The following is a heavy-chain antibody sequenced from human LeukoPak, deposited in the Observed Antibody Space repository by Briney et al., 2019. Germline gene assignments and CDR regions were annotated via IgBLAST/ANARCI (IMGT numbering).Heavy chain of an antibody. CDR2: INPNSGGT. V-gene: IGHV1-2*02. J-gene: IGHJ1*01. CDR1: GYTFTGYY. CDR3: ARGDSAPLGGGNLLRVLYFND. Sequence: ASVKVSCKASGYTFTGYYMHWVRQAPGQGLEWMGWINPNSGGTNYAQKFQGRVTMTRDTSISTAYMELSRLRSDDTAVYYCARGDSAPLGGGNLLRVLYFNDWGQGTLVAVSS. D-gene: IGHD4-23*01.